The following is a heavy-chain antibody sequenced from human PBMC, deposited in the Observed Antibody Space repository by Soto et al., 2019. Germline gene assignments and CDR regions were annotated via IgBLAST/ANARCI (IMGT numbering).Heavy chain of an antibody. J-gene: IGHJ4*02. D-gene: IGHD2-2*01. Sequence: SVKVSCKASGFTFTSSAVQWVRQARGQRLEWIGWIVVGSGNTNYAQKFQERVTMTRDTSISTAYMELSNLRSEDTGIYYCASDMSTIWGKGTLVTVCS. V-gene: IGHV1-58*01. CDR2: IVVGSGNT. CDR3: ASDMSTI. CDR1: GFTFTSSA.